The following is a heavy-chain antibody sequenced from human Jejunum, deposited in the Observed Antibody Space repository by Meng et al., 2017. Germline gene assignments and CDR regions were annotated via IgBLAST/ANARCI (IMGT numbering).Heavy chain of an antibody. CDR3: ARELISYAFDY. J-gene: IGHJ4*02. D-gene: IGHD1-26*01. CDR2: INTRTGGT. Sequence: QGQRVQFGAKVKKPGDQVKVSCKASGNSFTDYYMHWVRQAPGQGLEWMGRINTRTGGTIYTQKFYGRVTMTRDTSISTAYMELSRLRSDDTAVYYCARELISYAFDYWGQGSLVTVSS. CDR1: GNSFTDYY. V-gene: IGHV1-2*06.